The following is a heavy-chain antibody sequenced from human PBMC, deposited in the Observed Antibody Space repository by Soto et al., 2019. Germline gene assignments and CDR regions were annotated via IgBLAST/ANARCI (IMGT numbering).Heavy chain of an antibody. CDR2: ISGIGGST. Sequence: RLSCAASGFNFTDYALSWVRQAPGKGLEWVATISGIGGSTYLADSVKGRLSISRDNSKNTVSLLMNSLRAEDTAVYFCARGSSGYISSWYYFDYWGRGTLVTVSS. CDR1: GFNFTDYA. J-gene: IGHJ4*02. V-gene: IGHV3-23*01. CDR3: ARGSSGYISSWYYFDY. D-gene: IGHD6-13*01.